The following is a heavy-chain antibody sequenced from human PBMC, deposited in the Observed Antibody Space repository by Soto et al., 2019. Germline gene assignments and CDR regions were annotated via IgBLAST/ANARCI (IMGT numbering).Heavy chain of an antibody. J-gene: IGHJ6*02. V-gene: IGHV3-74*01. CDR2: ISGDGTRA. D-gene: IGHD3-10*01. CDR3: ARGGAAGRGDAIYI. Sequence: EVQLEESGGGSVQLGESLRVSCVASGFTFRNQWMHWVRQVPGKGLVWVSRISGDGTRASYGDFVKGRFTISRDNARNLVFLQLNSLTVDDTGVYHCARGGAAGRGDAIYIWGPGTTVAVTS. CDR1: GFTFRNQW.